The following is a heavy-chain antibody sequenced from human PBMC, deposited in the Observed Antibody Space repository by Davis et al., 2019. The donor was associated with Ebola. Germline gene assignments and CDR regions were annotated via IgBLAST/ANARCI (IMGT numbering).Heavy chain of an antibody. J-gene: IGHJ4*02. CDR3: ARGRDAYKTGY. CDR2: IYYSGST. V-gene: IGHV4-39*07. D-gene: IGHD5-24*01. Sequence: MPGGSLRLSCTVSGGSISSSSYYWGWIRQPPGKGLEWIGSIYYSGSTYYNPSLKSRVTISVDTSKNQFSLKLSSVTAADTAVYYCARGRDAYKTGYWGQGTLVTVSS. CDR1: GGSISSSSYY.